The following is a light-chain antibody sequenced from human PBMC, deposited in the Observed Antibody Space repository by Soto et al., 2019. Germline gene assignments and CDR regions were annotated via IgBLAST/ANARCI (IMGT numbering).Light chain of an antibody. CDR2: YDD. CDR1: SSNIGNNA. J-gene: IGLJ3*02. Sequence: QSVLTQPPSVSEAPRQRVTISCSGSSSNIGNNAVNWYQQLPGKAPKLLIYYDDLLPSGVSDRFSGSKSGTLASLAISGLQSEDEADYYCAVWDDSLNGRVFGGGTKVTVL. CDR3: AVWDDSLNGRV. V-gene: IGLV1-36*01.